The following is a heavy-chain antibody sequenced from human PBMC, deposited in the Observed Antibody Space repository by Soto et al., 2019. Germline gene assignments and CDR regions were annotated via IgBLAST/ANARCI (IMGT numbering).Heavy chain of an antibody. D-gene: IGHD2-15*01. CDR3: ARRGLGGYCSGGSCYSDY. V-gene: IGHV1-69*01. CDR1: GGTFSSYA. Sequence: QVQLVQSGAEVKKPGSSVKVSCKASGGTFSSYAISWVRQAPGQGLEWMGGIIPIFGTANYAQKFQGRVTITADESTSTAYMELSSLRSEDTAVYYCARRGLGGYCSGGSCYSDYWGQGTLVTVSS. CDR2: IIPIFGTA. J-gene: IGHJ4*02.